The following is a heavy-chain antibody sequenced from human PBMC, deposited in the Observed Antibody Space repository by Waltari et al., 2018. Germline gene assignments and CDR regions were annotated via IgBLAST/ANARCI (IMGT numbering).Heavy chain of an antibody. V-gene: IGHV4-34*01. CDR2: LNNSGST. CDR3: ARLGERITIFGVVITDAFDI. Sequence: QVQLQQWGAGLLKPSETLSLTCAVYGGSFSGYYWSWIRQPPGKGLEWIGELNNSGSTNYNPSLKSRVTISVDTSKNQFSLKLSSVTAADTAVYYCARLGERITIFGVVITDAFDIWGQGTMVTVSS. J-gene: IGHJ3*02. D-gene: IGHD3-3*01. CDR1: GGSFSGYY.